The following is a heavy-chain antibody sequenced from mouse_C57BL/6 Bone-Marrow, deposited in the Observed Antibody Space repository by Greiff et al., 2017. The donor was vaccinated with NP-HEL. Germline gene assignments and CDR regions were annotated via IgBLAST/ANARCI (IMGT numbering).Heavy chain of an antibody. Sequence: QVQLQQSGPELARPWASVKISCQAFYTFSRRVHFAIRDTNYWMQWVKQRPGQGLEWIGVFYPGNGDTSSNQKFKGKATLPADKSSSTAYMQLSSLTSEDSAVYYCAWRGEKLGLYYFDYWGQGTTLTVSS. CDR3: SEDSAVYYCAWRGEKLGLYYFDY. CDR2: GQGLEWIG. CDR1: YTFSRRVH. J-gene: IGHJ2*01. V-gene: IGHV1-87*01. D-gene: IGHD4-1*01.